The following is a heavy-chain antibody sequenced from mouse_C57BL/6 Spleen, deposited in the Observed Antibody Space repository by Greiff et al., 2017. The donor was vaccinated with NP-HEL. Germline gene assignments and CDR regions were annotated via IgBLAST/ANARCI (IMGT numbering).Heavy chain of an antibody. CDR3: ARRAIYSNYWYFDV. V-gene: IGHV8-12*01. CDR1: GFSLSTSGMC. Sequence: QVTLKVSGPGILQSSQTLSLTCSFSGFSLSTSGMCVSWLRQPSGTGLEWLAHIYWDDDKRYNPYLKSRLTISKDTSRNQVFLKITSVDTADTATDYCARRAIYSNYWYFDVWGTGTTVTVSS. CDR2: IYWDDDK. D-gene: IGHD2-5*01. J-gene: IGHJ1*03.